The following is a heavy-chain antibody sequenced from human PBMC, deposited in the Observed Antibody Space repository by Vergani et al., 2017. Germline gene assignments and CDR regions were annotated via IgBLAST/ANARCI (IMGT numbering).Heavy chain of an antibody. J-gene: IGHJ6*02. CDR1: GFTFSSYA. D-gene: IGHD3-10*01. CDR3: AKLLLWFGELLGYYYYGMDV. CDR2: ISGSGGST. Sequence: EVQLLESGGGLVQPGGSLRLSCAASGFTFSSYAMSWVRQAPGKGLEWVSAISGSGGSTYYADSVKGRFTISRDNSKNTLYLQMNSRRAEDTAVYYFAKLLLWFGELLGYYYYGMDVWGQGTTVSVSS. V-gene: IGHV3-23*01.